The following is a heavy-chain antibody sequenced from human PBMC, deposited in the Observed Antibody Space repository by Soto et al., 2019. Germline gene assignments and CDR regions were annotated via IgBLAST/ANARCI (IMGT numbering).Heavy chain of an antibody. J-gene: IGHJ4*02. Sequence: SVKVSCKASGDSFSKYTVNWVRQAPRQGLEWMGGIIPRFGTTNYAPTLQDRVTITADESMNTVYMELSSLRSEDTALYYCARGRGLYNSGRSQLDSWGQGTLVT. CDR1: GDSFSKYT. V-gene: IGHV1-69*13. CDR2: IIPRFGTT. D-gene: IGHD1-26*01. CDR3: ARGRGLYNSGRSQLDS.